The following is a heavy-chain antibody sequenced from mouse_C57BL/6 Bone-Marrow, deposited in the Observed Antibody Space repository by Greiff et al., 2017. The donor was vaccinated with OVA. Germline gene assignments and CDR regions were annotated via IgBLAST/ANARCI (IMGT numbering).Heavy chain of an antibody. CDR2: INPYNGGT. J-gene: IGHJ4*01. CDR1: GYTFTDYY. CDR3: ARRGIYYDYDHYAMDY. Sequence: EVQLQQSGPVLVKPGASVKMSCKASGYTFTDYYMNWVKQSHGKSLEWIGVINPYNGGTGYNQKFKGKATLTVDKSSSTAYMELNSLTSEDSAVYYCARRGIYYDYDHYAMDYWGQGTSVTVSS. D-gene: IGHD2-4*01. V-gene: IGHV1-19*01.